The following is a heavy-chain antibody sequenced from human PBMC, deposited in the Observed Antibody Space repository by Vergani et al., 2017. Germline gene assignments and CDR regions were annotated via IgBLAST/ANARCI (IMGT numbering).Heavy chain of an antibody. Sequence: QVQLQESGPGLVKPSETLSLTCTVSGGSISSYYWSWIRQPPGKGLEWIGYIYYSGSTNYNPSLKCRVTISVDTSKNQFSLKLSAVTAADTAVYYCARDFVPATAMQHPPYFDYWGQGTLVTVSS. D-gene: IGHD2-2*01. CDR3: ARDFVPATAMQHPPYFDY. V-gene: IGHV4-59*01. CDR1: GGSISSYY. J-gene: IGHJ4*02. CDR2: IYYSGST.